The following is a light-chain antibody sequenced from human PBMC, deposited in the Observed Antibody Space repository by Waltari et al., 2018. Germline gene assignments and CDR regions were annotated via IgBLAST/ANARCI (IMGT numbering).Light chain of an antibody. CDR1: SSDVGNYKR. V-gene: IGLV2-23*02. CDR2: AVS. J-gene: IGLJ2*01. CDR3: SSYAGSSKGV. Sequence: QSALTQPASVSGSPGQSIPISCTGTSSDVGNYKRVSWYQQHPGKAPKLMSYAVSKRPSGVSERFSGSKSGDMASLTISGLQPEDEAEYFCSSYAGSSKGVFGGGTKVTVL.